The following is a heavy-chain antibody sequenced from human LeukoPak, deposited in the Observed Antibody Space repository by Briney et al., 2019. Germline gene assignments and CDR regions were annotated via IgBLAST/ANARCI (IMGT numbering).Heavy chain of an antibody. V-gene: IGHV3-23*01. D-gene: IGHD5-12*01. CDR3: ANLGGRLIVATTGGYFDY. Sequence: GGSLRLSCAASGFTFSSYAMSWVRQAPGKGLEWVSAISGSGGSTYYADSVKGRFTISRDNSKNTLYLQMNSLRAEDTAVYYCANLGGRLIVATTGGYFDYWGQGTLVTVSS. CDR1: GFTFSSYA. CDR2: ISGSGGST. J-gene: IGHJ4*02.